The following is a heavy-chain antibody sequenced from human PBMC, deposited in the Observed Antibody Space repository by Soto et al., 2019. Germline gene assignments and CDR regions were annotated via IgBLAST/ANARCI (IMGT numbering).Heavy chain of an antibody. CDR3: ARSWQLGNYGMDV. D-gene: IGHD6-6*01. Sequence: GESLEISCKGSGYSFTSYWIGWVRQMPGKGLEWMGIIYPGDSDTRYSPSFQGQVTISADKSISTAYLQWSSLKASDTAMYYCARSWQLGNYGMDVWGQGTTVTVSS. CDR2: IYPGDSDT. V-gene: IGHV5-51*01. CDR1: GYSFTSYW. J-gene: IGHJ6*02.